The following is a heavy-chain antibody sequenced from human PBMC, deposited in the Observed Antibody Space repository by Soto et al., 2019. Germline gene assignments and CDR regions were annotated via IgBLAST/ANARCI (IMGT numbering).Heavy chain of an antibody. Sequence: GASVKVSCKASGYTFTSHDINWVRQATGQGLEWMGWMNPNSGNTGYAQKFQGRVTMTRNTSISTAYMELSSLRSEDTAVYYCARQGVATTLYYYYYGMDVWGQGTTVTSP. D-gene: IGHD5-12*01. CDR1: GYTFTSHD. CDR3: ARQGVATTLYYYYYGMDV. V-gene: IGHV1-8*01. CDR2: MNPNSGNT. J-gene: IGHJ6*02.